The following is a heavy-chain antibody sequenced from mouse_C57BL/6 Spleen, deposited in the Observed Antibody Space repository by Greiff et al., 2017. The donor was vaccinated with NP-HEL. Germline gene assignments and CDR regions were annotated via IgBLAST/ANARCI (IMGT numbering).Heavy chain of an antibody. J-gene: IGHJ2*01. CDR2: ISYDGSN. Sequence: EVKLQESGPGLVKPSQSLSLTCSVTGYSITSGYYWNWIRQFPGNKLEWMGYISYDGSNYYNPSLKNRISITRDTSKNQFFLKLNSVTTEDTATYYCARDYGSTLFDYWGQGTTLTVSS. D-gene: IGHD1-1*01. CDR1: GYSITSGYY. V-gene: IGHV3-6*01. CDR3: ARDYGSTLFDY.